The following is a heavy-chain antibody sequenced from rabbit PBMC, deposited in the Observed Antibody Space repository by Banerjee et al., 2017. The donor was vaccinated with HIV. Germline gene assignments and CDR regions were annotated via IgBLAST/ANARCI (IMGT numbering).Heavy chain of an antibody. V-gene: IGHV1S47*01. CDR1: GIDFSTYG. D-gene: IGHD7-1*01. J-gene: IGHJ4*01. CDR3: ASDYAGYGAALGL. Sequence: QEQLVESGGGLVTLGGSLKLSCKASGIDFSTYGISWVRQAPGKGLEWIAYIYPDYGTTDYATWAKGRFTISLDNAQNTVFLQMTSLTAADTATYFCASDYAGYGAALGLWGPGTLVTVS. CDR2: IYPDYGTT.